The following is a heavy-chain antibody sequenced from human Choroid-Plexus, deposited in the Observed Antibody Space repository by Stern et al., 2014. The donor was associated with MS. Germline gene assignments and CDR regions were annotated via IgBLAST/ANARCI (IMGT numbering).Heavy chain of an antibody. V-gene: IGHV4-31*03. Sequence: QVQLQESGPGLVKPSQTLSLTCIVSGGSISSGGYFWSWIRQHPGKGLEWIGGIHYSGSTYYSPSLKSRVTVSVDTSKNQFSLKLTSVTAADTAVYYCARVEYTGSYYFDCWGQGTLVTVSS. CDR1: GGSISSGGYF. D-gene: IGHD1-26*01. CDR2: IHYSGST. CDR3: ARVEYTGSYYFDC. J-gene: IGHJ4*02.